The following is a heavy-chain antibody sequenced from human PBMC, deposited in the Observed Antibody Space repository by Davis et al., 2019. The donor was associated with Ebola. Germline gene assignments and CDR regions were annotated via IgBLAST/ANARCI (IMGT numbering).Heavy chain of an antibody. V-gene: IGHV3-74*01. J-gene: IGHJ4*02. CDR1: GFTLSYYW. CDR2: ISNDGGTT. CDR3: ARDRRDGYNPFDY. D-gene: IGHD5-24*01. Sequence: HTGGSLRLSCAASGFTLSYYWMYWVRQAPGKGLVWVSHISNDGGTTAYADSVKGRFTISRDNAKNTLYLQMSSLRDEDTAVYYCARDRRDGYNPFDYWGQGTLVTVSS.